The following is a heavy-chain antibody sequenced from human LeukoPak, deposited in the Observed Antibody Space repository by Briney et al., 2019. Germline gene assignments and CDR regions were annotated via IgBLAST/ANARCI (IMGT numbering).Heavy chain of an antibody. V-gene: IGHV1-24*01. D-gene: IGHD3-3*01. CDR1: GYTLTELS. Sequence: ASVKVSCKVSGYTLTELSMHWVRQAPGKGLEWMGGFDPEDGETIYAQKFQGRVTMTEDTSTDTAYMELSSLRSEDTAVYYCATVSIFGVVSGRFDYWGQGTLVTVSS. J-gene: IGHJ4*02. CDR2: FDPEDGET. CDR3: ATVSIFGVVSGRFDY.